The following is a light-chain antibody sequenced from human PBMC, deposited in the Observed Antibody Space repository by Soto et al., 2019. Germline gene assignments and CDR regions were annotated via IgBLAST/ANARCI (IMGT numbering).Light chain of an antibody. Sequence: DIVMTQSPDSLAVSLGERATINCKSSQSVLYSSNNKNYLAWYQQRPGQPPKLLIYWASTRESGVPDRFSGGGSGTDFTLTITSLQAEDVAVYYCQQYESTPPTFGQGPKLEIK. J-gene: IGKJ2*01. CDR1: QSVLYSSNNKNY. V-gene: IGKV4-1*01. CDR2: WAS. CDR3: QQYESTPPT.